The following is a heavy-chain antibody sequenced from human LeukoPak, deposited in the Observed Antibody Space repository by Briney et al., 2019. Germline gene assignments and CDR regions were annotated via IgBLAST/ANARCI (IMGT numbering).Heavy chain of an antibody. CDR3: ARHSGSGSLSRPFDP. CDR2: VYYTGST. J-gene: IGHJ5*02. Sequence: PSETLSLTCSVSGPSVASAGFYWGWLRQPPGKGLEWIATVYYTGSTYYNPSLKSRVTISIDTSKNQFSLSLRSLIAADTAVYYCARHSGSGSLSRPFDPWGKGTLVTVSS. V-gene: IGHV4-39*01. CDR1: GPSVASAGFY. D-gene: IGHD3-10*01.